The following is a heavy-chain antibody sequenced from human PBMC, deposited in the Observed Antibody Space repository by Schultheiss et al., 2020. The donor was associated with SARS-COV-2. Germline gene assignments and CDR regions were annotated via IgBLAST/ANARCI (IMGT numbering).Heavy chain of an antibody. CDR1: GFTFSSYS. Sequence: GGSLRLSCAASGFTFSSYSMNWVRQAPGKGLEWVSYISSSSSTIYYADSVKGRFTISRDNSKNTLYLQMNSLRAEDTAVYYCARGVLGYYFDYWGQGTLVTVSS. J-gene: IGHJ4*02. V-gene: IGHV3-48*01. CDR2: ISSSSSTI. D-gene: IGHD2-21*01. CDR3: ARGVLGYYFDY.